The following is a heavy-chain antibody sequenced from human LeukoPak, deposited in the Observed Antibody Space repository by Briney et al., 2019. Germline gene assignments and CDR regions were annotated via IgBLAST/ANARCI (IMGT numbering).Heavy chain of an antibody. CDR2: IYYSGST. Sequence: SETLSLTCTVSGGSVSSGSYYWSWIRQPPGKGLEWIGYIYYSGSTNYNPSLKSRVTISVDTSKNQFSLKLSSVTAADTAVYYCARELYYDILTGSPWFDPWGQGTLVTVSS. V-gene: IGHV4-61*01. CDR1: GGSVSSGSYY. CDR3: ARELYYDILTGSPWFDP. D-gene: IGHD3-9*01. J-gene: IGHJ5*02.